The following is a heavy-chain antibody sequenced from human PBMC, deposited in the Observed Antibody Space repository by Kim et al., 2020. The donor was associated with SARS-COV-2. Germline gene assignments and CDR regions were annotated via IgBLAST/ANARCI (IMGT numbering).Heavy chain of an antibody. CDR3: ARESYYDILTGYSWYFDL. Sequence: GWSLRLSCAASGFTFSSYAMHWVRQAPGKGLEWVAVISYDGSNKYYADSVKGRFTISRDNSKNTLYLQMNSLRAEDTAVYYCARESYYDILTGYSWYFDL. J-gene: IGHJ2*01. V-gene: IGHV3-30*04. CDR2: ISYDGSNK. CDR1: GFTFSSYA. D-gene: IGHD3-9*01.